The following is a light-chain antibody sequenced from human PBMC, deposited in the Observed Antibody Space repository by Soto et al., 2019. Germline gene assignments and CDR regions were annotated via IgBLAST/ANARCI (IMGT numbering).Light chain of an antibody. J-gene: IGKJ5*01. CDR1: QNVLSN. CDR3: QQYNNWPIT. Sequence: EIVMTQSPATLSVSPGERATLSCMASQNVLSNLAWYQQKPGQAPRLLIYGASTRATGLPARFSGSGSGTQFTLTISSLQSEDFAVYYCQQYNNWPITFGQGTRLEIK. V-gene: IGKV3-15*01. CDR2: GAS.